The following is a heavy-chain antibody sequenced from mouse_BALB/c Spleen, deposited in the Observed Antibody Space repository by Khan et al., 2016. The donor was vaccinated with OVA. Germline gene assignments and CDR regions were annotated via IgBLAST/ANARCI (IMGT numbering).Heavy chain of an antibody. V-gene: IGHV1-77*01. CDR3: ARRNYFGYTLAY. Sequence: QVQLQQSGAVLARPGASVNLSCKASGYTFTDYYVNWVKQRTGQGLEWIGEISPGSGDTYYNEKFKDKATLTADKSSTTAYMLLSSLTSEDSAVYFCARRNYFGYTLAYWGQGTLVTVSA. J-gene: IGHJ3*01. CDR2: ISPGSGDT. D-gene: IGHD1-2*01. CDR1: GYTFTDYY.